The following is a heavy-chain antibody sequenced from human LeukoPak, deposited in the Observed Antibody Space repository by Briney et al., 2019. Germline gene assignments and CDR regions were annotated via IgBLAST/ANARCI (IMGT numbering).Heavy chain of an antibody. D-gene: IGHD3-9*01. J-gene: IGHJ5*02. CDR2: INQDGSEE. Sequence: QTGGSLRLSCAASGFTFSNYWMTWVRQAPGKGLEWVAHINQDGSEEHYMDSVKARFTISRDNAKNSLSLQMNSLRAEDTAVYYCARERSGDWLSPLGWFDPWGQGTLVTVSS. V-gene: IGHV3-7*01. CDR3: ARERSGDWLSPLGWFDP. CDR1: GFTFSNYW.